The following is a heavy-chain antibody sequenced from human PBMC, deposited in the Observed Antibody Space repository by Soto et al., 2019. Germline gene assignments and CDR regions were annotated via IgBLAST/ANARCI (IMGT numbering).Heavy chain of an antibody. CDR3: AKDPWSPVSSFDY. D-gene: IGHD2-8*01. Sequence: GGSVRLSCAASGFTFSSYAMSWVRQAPGKGLEWVSAISGSGGSTYYADSVKGRFTISRDNSKNTLYLQMNSLRAEDTAVYYCAKDPWSPVSSFDYWGQGTPVTVSS. J-gene: IGHJ4*02. CDR2: ISGSGGST. CDR1: GFTFSSYA. V-gene: IGHV3-23*01.